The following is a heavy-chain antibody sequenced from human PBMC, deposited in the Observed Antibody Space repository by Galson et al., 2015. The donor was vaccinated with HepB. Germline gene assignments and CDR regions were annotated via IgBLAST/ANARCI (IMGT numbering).Heavy chain of an antibody. V-gene: IGHV1-58*01. D-gene: IGHD2-2*02. CDR2: IVVGSGNT. CDR3: ARDIVVVPAAIVPGTVDI. J-gene: IGHJ3*02. CDR1: GFTFTRSA. Sequence: SVKVSCKASGFTFTRSAVQWVRQARGQRLEWIGWIVVGSGNTNYAQKFQERVTITRDMSTSTAYMELSSLRSEDTAVYYCARDIVVVPAAIVPGTVDIWGQGTMVTVSS.